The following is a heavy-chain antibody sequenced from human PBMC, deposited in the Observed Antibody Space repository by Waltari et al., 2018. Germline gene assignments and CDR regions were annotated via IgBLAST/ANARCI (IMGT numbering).Heavy chain of an antibody. CDR2: INGDGGST. CDR1: GFTFSSSW. CDR3: TRTRYCSTTNCQVDWFDP. D-gene: IGHD2-2*01. J-gene: IGHJ5*02. V-gene: IGHV3-74*01. Sequence: EVQLVESGGGLVQPGGSLRLPCAASGFTFSSSWMHWVRQAPGKGLVWVSRINGDGGSTSYADSVKGRFTISRDNANNTLYLQMNSLRAEDTAVYYCTRTRYCSTTNCQVDWFDPWGQGTLVTVSS.